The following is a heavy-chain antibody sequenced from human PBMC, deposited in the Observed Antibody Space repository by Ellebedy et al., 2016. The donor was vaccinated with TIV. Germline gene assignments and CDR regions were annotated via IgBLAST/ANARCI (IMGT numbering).Heavy chain of an antibody. D-gene: IGHD1-26*01. J-gene: IGHJ4*02. Sequence: GESLKISCAASGFTFSSYSMNWVRRAPGKGLEWVSYISSSSSTIYYADSVKGRFTISRDNAKNSLYLQMNSRRDEDRAVNYCASAPTTGGGGSIDYWGQGTLVTVYS. CDR3: ASAPTTGGGGSIDY. CDR2: ISSSSSTI. V-gene: IGHV3-48*02. CDR1: GFTFSSYS.